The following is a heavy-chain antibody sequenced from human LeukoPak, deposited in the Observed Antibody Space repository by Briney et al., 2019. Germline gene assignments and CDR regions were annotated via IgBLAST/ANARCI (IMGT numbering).Heavy chain of an antibody. CDR2: IGAGGTFT. V-gene: IGHV3-23*01. D-gene: IGHD3-10*01. CDR1: GFTFSSYA. J-gene: IGHJ4*02. CDR3: AKGYDYRSGAGSFDY. Sequence: GGSLRLSCTASGFTFSSYAMNWVRQAPGKGLEWVSGIGAGGTFTYYADSVKGRFTIFRDNSRNTLYLQMNGLRADDTAVYYCAKGYDYRSGAGSFDYWGQGTLVTVSS.